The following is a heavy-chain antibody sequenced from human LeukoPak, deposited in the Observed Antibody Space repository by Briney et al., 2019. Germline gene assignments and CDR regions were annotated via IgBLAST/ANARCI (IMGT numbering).Heavy chain of an antibody. D-gene: IGHD5-18*01. V-gene: IGHV4-59*01. CDR2: IYYSGRT. J-gene: IGHJ4*02. Sequence: SETLSLTCTVSGGSISTYYWNWIRQTPGKGLEWIGYIYYSGRTNYNPSLKSRVTISVDTSKNQFSLTLSSVTTADTAVYYCARGQKYRNGYTVTELGSGYFAYWGQGTLVTVSS. CDR1: GGSISTYY. CDR3: ARGQKYRNGYTVTELGSGYFAY.